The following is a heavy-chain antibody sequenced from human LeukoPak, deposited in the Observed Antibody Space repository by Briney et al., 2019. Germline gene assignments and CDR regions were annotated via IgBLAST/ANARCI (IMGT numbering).Heavy chain of an antibody. D-gene: IGHD3-10*01. CDR2: ISTSGGRT. CDR3: AEGQVRFDP. Sequence: GGSLRLSCAASGFTFSSCAMSWVRQAPGKGLEWVSAISTSGGRTFYADSVKGRFTISRDNSKNTLYLQMNSLRAEDTAVYHCAEGQVRFDPWGQGTLVTVSS. V-gene: IGHV3-23*01. J-gene: IGHJ5*02. CDR1: GFTFSSCA.